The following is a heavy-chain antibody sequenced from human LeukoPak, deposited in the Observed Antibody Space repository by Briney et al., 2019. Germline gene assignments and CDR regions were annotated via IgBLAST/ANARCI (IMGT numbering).Heavy chain of an antibody. CDR2: IGTAGNT. CDR3: ASSKSYSSGWTDFDC. J-gene: IGHJ4*02. D-gene: IGHD6-19*01. Sequence: GGSLRLSCAASGFTFSSHDMHWVRQPTGKGLEWVSVIGTAGNTYYTDSVKGRFTISRENAKNSLYLQMDNLRAEDTAVYYCASSKSYSSGWTDFDCWGQGTLVTVSS. V-gene: IGHV3-13*01. CDR1: GFTFSSHD.